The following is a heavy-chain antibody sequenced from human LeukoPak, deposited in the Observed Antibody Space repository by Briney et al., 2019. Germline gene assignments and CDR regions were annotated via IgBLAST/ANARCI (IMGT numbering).Heavy chain of an antibody. V-gene: IGHV3-30-3*01. CDR3: AKHLSGSWVDDAFDI. J-gene: IGHJ3*02. CDR1: GFTFSSYA. D-gene: IGHD1-26*01. CDR2: ISYDGSNK. Sequence: PGGPLRLSCAASGFTFSSYAMHWVRQAPGKGLEWVAVISYDGSNKYYADSVKGRFTISRDNSKNTLYLQMNSLRAEDTAVYYCAKHLSGSWVDDAFDIWGQGTMVTVSS.